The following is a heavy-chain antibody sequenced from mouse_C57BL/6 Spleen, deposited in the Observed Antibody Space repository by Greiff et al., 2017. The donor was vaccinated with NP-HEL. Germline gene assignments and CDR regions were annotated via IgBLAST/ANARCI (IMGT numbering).Heavy chain of an antibody. CDR3: AKEVHYYGSSYGAMDY. J-gene: IGHJ4*01. CDR1: GFSLTSYG. CDR2: IWGGGST. V-gene: IGHV2-9*01. D-gene: IGHD1-1*01. Sequence: QVQLQQSGPGLVAPSQSLSITCTVSGFSLTSYGVDWVRQPPGKGLEWLGVIWGGGSTNYNSAPMSRLSISKDNSKSHVFLKMNSLQTDYTAMYYCAKEVHYYGSSYGAMDYWGQGTSVTVSS.